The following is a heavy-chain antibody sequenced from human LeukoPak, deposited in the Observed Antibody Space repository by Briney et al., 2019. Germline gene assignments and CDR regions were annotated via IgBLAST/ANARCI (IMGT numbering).Heavy chain of an antibody. CDR2: IYYSGST. CDR1: GGSISSYY. J-gene: IGHJ4*02. CDR3: ARGLYYYGSGIDY. D-gene: IGHD3-10*01. V-gene: IGHV4-59*01. Sequence: SETLSLTCTVSGGSISSYYWSWIRQPPGKGLEWIGYIYYSGSTNYNPSLKSRVTISVDTSKNQFPLKLSSVTAADTAVYYCARGLYYYGSGIDYWGQGTLVTVSS.